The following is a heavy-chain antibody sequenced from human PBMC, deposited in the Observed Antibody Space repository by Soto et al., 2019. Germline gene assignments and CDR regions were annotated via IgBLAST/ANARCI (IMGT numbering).Heavy chain of an antibody. CDR1: GFTFNTYG. Sequence: QVQLLESGGGVVQPGRSLRLSCAAGGFTFNTYGVQWVRQAPGKGLEWVSVIAYDGSNRYYADSVKGRFTISRDNSKNTLYLQMNSLRPADTAVYYCAKDGGTGKYYDYWGQGTLVTVSS. CDR2: IAYDGSNR. D-gene: IGHD2-8*02. J-gene: IGHJ4*02. CDR3: AKDGGTGKYYDY. V-gene: IGHV3-30*18.